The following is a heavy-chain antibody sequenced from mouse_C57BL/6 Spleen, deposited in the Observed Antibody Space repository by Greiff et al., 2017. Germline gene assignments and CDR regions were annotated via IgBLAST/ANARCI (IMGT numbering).Heavy chain of an antibody. CDR3: AREGSTMNATGAY. D-gene: IGHD2-4*01. J-gene: IGHJ3*01. V-gene: IGHV1-52*01. CDR1: GYTFTSYW. Sequence: QVQLQQPGAELVRPGSSVKLSCKASGYTFTSYWMHWVKQRPIQGLEWIGNIDPSDSETHYNQKFKDKATLTVDKSSSTAYMQLSSLTSEDSAVYYCAREGSTMNATGAYWGQGTLVTVSA. CDR2: IDPSDSET.